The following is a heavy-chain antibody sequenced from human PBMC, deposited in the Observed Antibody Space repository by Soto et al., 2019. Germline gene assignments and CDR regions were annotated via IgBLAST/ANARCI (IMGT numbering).Heavy chain of an antibody. J-gene: IGHJ6*02. CDR1: IYTFTNYG. Sequence: QVQLVQSGAEVKKPGASVKVSCKASIYTFTNYGFGWVRQAPGQGLEWMGWISAYNGNTNYAQKLQDRVTMTTDTSTNTAYMELRSLRSDDTAVYYCAVFYCSGGSCNYYGMDVWGQGTTVTVSS. V-gene: IGHV1-18*04. D-gene: IGHD2-15*01. CDR2: ISAYNGNT. CDR3: AVFYCSGGSCNYYGMDV.